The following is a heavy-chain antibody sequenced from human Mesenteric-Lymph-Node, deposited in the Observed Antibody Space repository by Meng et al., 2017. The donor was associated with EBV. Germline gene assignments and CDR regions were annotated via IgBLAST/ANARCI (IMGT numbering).Heavy chain of an antibody. D-gene: IGHD6-19*01. Sequence: GPGVLRTSELRAPTSAGRRCSVRRSHLTSWVRHPPGNGLEGCGKIYHSGSSNSNPSLKSRVTISVDKSNNQFSRNLSSVTSAYTSVYYCARVGQWLPIDYWGQGTLVTVSS. V-gene: IGHV4-4*02. CDR1: RCSVRRSHL. CDR3: ARVGQWLPIDY. J-gene: IGHJ4*02. CDR2: IYHSGSS.